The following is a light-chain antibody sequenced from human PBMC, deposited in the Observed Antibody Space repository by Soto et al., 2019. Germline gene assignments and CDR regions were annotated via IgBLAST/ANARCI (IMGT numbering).Light chain of an antibody. CDR3: QQYNNWPHT. CDR1: QSVSSK. J-gene: IGKJ2*01. Sequence: EIVLTQSPGTLSLSPGERAILSYRASQSVSSKLAWFQQKPGQAPRLLIYFASTRATDIPARFSGSGSGTEFTLTISSLQSEDFAVYYCQQYNNWPHTFGQGTKLEIK. V-gene: IGKV3-15*01. CDR2: FAS.